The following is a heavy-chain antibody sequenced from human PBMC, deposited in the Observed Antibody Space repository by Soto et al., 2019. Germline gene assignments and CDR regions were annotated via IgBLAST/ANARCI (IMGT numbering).Heavy chain of an antibody. CDR3: AKDLLEWLSNYYYGMDV. CDR1: GFTFSSYG. V-gene: IGHV3-30*18. CDR2: ISYDGSNK. J-gene: IGHJ6*02. Sequence: GGSLRLSCAASGFTFSSYGMHWVRQAPGKGLEWVAVISYDGSNKYYADSVKGRFTISRDNSKNTLYLQMNSLRAEDTAVYYCAKDLLEWLSNYYYGMDVWGQGTTVTVSS. D-gene: IGHD3-3*01.